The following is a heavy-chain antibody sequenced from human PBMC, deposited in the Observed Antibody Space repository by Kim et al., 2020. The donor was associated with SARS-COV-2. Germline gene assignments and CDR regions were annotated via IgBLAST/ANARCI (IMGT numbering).Heavy chain of an antibody. J-gene: IGHJ2*01. CDR1: GGSISSSSYY. CDR3: ARDYYGSGNGFDL. Sequence: SETLSLTCTVSGGSISSSSYYWGWIRQPPGKGLEWIWSVYYSGSSYYNPSLKSRVTISVDTSKKQFSLKLSSVIAADTAVYYCARDYYGSGNGFDLWGRGTLVTVSS. D-gene: IGHD3-10*01. V-gene: IGHV4-39*07. CDR2: VYYSGSS.